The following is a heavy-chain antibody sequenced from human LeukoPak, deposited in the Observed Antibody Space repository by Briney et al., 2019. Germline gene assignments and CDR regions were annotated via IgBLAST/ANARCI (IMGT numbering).Heavy chain of an antibody. J-gene: IGHJ4*02. Sequence: GGSLRLSCAASGFTFSSYDMHWVRQATGKGLEWVSAIGTAGDTYYPGSVKGRFTISRENAKNSLYLQMNSLRAGDTAVYYCARVFYHYDSSGYYYDYWGQGTLVTVSS. CDR2: IGTAGDT. D-gene: IGHD3-22*01. CDR3: ARVFYHYDSSGYYYDY. CDR1: GFTFSSYD. V-gene: IGHV3-13*01.